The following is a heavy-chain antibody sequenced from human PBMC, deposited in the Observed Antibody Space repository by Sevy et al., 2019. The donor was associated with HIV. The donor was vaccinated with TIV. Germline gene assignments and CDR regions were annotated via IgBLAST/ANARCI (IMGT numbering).Heavy chain of an antibody. Sequence: GGSLRLSCAASGFTFSPYWMTWVRQAPGKGLEWVANIRPAGSDKYYVSSVKGRFTISRDNAKNSLYLQMNSLRADDTAMYYCARGVGLDCWGQGALVTVSS. J-gene: IGHJ4*02. V-gene: IGHV3-7*01. CDR3: ARGVGLDC. CDR1: GFTFSPYW. CDR2: IRPAGSDK. D-gene: IGHD1-26*01.